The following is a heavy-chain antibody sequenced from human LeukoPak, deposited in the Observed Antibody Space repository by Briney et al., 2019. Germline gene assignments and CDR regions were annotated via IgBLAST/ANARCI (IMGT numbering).Heavy chain of an antibody. Sequence: GESLKISCKGSGYSFTSYWIGWVRQMPGKGQEWMGIIYPGDSDTRYSPSFQGQVTISADKSISTAYLQWSSLKASDTAMYYCARFGGSGSYNYYYYGMDVWGQGTTVTVSS. CDR1: GYSFTSYW. D-gene: IGHD3-10*01. CDR3: ARFGGSGSYNYYYYGMDV. J-gene: IGHJ6*02. V-gene: IGHV5-51*01. CDR2: IYPGDSDT.